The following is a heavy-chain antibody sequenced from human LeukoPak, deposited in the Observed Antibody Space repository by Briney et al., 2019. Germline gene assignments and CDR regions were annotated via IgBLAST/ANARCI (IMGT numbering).Heavy chain of an antibody. CDR3: TRDLRGTVAYFDY. V-gene: IGHV1-18*01. CDR1: GYTFTSYG. Sequence: ASVKVSCKASGYTFTSYGISWVRQAPGQGLEWMGWISAYNGDSNYAPKFQGRVTVTTDTSTSTAYMELRSLRSDDTAAYYCTRDLRGTVAYFDYWGQGTLVTVSS. J-gene: IGHJ4*02. D-gene: IGHD4-23*01. CDR2: ISAYNGDS.